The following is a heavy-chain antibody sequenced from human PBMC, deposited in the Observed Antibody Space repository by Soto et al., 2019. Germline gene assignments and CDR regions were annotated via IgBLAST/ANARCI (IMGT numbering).Heavy chain of an antibody. Sequence: GGSLRLSCAASGFTFSSYGMHWVRQAPGKGLEWVAVISYDGSNKYYADSVKGRFTISRDNSKNTLYLQMNSLRAEDTAVYYCAKDGVSPGDQDYYYYYYMDVWGKGTTVTVSS. V-gene: IGHV3-30*18. D-gene: IGHD2-15*01. J-gene: IGHJ6*03. CDR3: AKDGVSPGDQDYYYYYYMDV. CDR1: GFTFSSYG. CDR2: ISYDGSNK.